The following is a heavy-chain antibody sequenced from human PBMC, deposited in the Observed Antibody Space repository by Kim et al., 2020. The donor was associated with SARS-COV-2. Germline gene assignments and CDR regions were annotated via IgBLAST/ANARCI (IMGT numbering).Heavy chain of an antibody. J-gene: IGHJ4*02. CDR2: IYSGGST. Sequence: GGSLRLSCAASGFTVSSNYMSWVRQAPGKGLEWVSVIYSGGSTYYADSVKGRFTISRDNSKNTLYLQMNSLRAEDTAVYYCAREPYGDYGYFDYWGQGTLVTVSS. CDR1: GFTVSSNY. V-gene: IGHV3-66*01. D-gene: IGHD4-17*01. CDR3: AREPYGDYGYFDY.